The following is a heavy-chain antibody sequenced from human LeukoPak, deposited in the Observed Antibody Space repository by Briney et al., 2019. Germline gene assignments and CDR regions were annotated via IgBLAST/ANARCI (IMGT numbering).Heavy chain of an antibody. Sequence: PGGSLRLSCVVSGFSVSSSYMTWVRQAPGKGLEWVSVIYSGGTTYYADSVKGRFTVSRDSSKNTLYLQMSSLRAADTALYYCARVAVYGSPLLIDFWGQGSGVTVS. V-gene: IGHV3-66*01. CDR1: GFSVSSSY. D-gene: IGHD3-10*01. CDR3: ARVAVYGSPLLIDF. CDR2: IYSGGTT. J-gene: IGHJ4*02.